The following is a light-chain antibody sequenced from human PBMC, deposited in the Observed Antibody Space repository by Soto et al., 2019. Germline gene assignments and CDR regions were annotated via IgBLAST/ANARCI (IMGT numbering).Light chain of an antibody. CDR3: SSYTSSRTYV. CDR2: DVS. V-gene: IGLV2-14*01. Sequence: QSDLTQPASVSGSPGQSITISCTGTSSDVGAYSYVSWYQQHPGKAPKLIIYDVSDRPSGISNRFSGSKSDNTASLTISGLQAEDEAEYYCSSYTSSRTYVFGTGTKVTVL. CDR1: SSDVGAYSY. J-gene: IGLJ1*01.